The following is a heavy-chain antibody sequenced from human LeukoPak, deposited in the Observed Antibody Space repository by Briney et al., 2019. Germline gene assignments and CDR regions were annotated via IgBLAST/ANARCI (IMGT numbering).Heavy chain of an antibody. J-gene: IGHJ4*02. D-gene: IGHD3-22*01. V-gene: IGHV4-39*07. Sequence: SETLSLTCTVSGGSISSSSYYWGWIRQPPGKGLEWIGSIYYSGSTYYNPSLKSRVTISVDTSKNQFSLKLSSVTAADTAVYYCARPSISSYYYDSSGYYFHYWGQGTLVTVSS. CDR1: GGSISSSSYY. CDR3: ARPSISSYYYDSSGYYFHY. CDR2: IYYSGST.